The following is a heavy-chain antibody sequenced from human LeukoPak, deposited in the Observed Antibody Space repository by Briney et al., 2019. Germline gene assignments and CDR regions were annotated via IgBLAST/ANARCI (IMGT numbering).Heavy chain of an antibody. CDR2: IKQDGSVK. CDR1: GFTISSYW. J-gene: IGHJ5*02. Sequence: PGGSLRLSCEASGFTISSYWMSWVRQAPGKGLEWVANIKQDGSVKNYVDSVKGRFTISRDNAKNSLYLQMSGLRAEDTAVYYCARDLSWFDPWGQGTLVTVSS. CDR3: ARDLSWFDP. V-gene: IGHV3-7*03.